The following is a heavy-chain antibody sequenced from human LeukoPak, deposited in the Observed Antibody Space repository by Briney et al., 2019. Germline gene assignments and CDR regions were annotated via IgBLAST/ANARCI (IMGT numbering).Heavy chain of an antibody. CDR1: GFTFTDSY. J-gene: IGHJ4*02. V-gene: IGHV3-11*04. CDR3: ARDSPPDY. Sequence: KSGGPLRLSCAASGFTFTDSYMTWVRQAPGKGLEWVSYISSSSSTIYYADSVKGRFTISRDNAKNSLYLQMNSLRADDTAVYYCARDSPPDYWGQGTLVTVSS. CDR2: ISSSSSTI.